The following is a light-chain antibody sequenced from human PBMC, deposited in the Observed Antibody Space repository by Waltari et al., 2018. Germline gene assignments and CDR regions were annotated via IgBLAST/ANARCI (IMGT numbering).Light chain of an antibody. V-gene: IGLV3-21*04. Sequence: SYVLTQPPSVSVAPGETARISCGGNTIGSISVPWYQQTAGQAPVLVMSYDADRPSGIPERFSGSNSGNTATLTINRVEVGDEADYYCQVWDTGSDHVIFGGGTKLTV. CDR1: TIGSIS. J-gene: IGLJ2*01. CDR3: QVWDTGSDHVI. CDR2: YDA.